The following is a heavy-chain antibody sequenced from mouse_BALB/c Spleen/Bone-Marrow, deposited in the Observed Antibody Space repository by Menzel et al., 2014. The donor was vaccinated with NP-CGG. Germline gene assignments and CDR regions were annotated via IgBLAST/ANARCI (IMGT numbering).Heavy chain of an antibody. CDR1: GYTFTTYW. V-gene: IGHV1-69*02. J-gene: IGHJ4*01. D-gene: IGHD2-4*01. Sequence: VQGVESGAELVKPGAPVKLSCKASGYTFTTYWMNWVKQRPGRGLEWIGKIDPSDSESHYSQKFKDKATLTADKSSSTAYMQLSGLTSEDSAVYFCAMSMITTGESAMDYWGQGTSVTVSS. CDR2: IDPSDSES. CDR3: AMSMITTGESAMDY.